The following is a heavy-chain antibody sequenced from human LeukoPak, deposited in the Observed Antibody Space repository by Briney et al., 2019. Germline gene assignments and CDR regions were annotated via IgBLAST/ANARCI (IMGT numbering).Heavy chain of an antibody. J-gene: IGHJ4*02. V-gene: IGHV4-61*02. CDR1: GGSISSGSYY. Sequence: PSQTLSLTCTVSGGSISSGSYYWSWIRQPAGKGLEWIRRIYTSGSTNYNPSLKSRVTISVDTSKNQFSLKLSSVTAADTAVYYCARDATTRYCSSTSCYAFDYWGQGTLVTVSS. D-gene: IGHD2-2*01. CDR2: IYTSGST. CDR3: ARDATTRYCSSTSCYAFDY.